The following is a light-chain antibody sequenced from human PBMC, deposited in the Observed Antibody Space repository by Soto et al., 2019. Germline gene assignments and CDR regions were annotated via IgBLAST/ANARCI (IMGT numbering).Light chain of an antibody. CDR2: GAS. CDR3: QQRINWPLT. J-gene: IGKJ4*01. CDR1: QSISSH. Sequence: EIVLTQSPATLSLSPGERATLSCRASQSISSHLAWYQQKPGQAPRLLIYGASNRATGIPARFSGSGSGTDFTLTSSSLEPADFAVYYCQQRINWPLTFGGGTKVEIK. V-gene: IGKV3-11*01.